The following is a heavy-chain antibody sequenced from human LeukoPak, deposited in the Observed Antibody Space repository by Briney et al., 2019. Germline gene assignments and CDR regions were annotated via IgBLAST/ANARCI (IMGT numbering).Heavy chain of an antibody. CDR1: GVTISPYY. Sequence: SETLSLTCTVSGVTISPYYWSWIRQAPGKGLEWIGYIYYSGSTNYNPSLNSRVTISVDTSKDQFSLKLSSVTAADTAVYYCARHGGGGESYPRVFDYWGRGNLVTVSS. D-gene: IGHD1-26*01. J-gene: IGHJ4*02. CDR3: ARHGGGGESYPRVFDY. V-gene: IGHV4-59*08. CDR2: IYYSGST.